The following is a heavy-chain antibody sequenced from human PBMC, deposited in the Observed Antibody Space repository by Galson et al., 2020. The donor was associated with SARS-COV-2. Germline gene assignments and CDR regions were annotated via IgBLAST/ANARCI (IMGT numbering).Heavy chain of an antibody. Sequence: TLSLTCTVSGGSMNSGSYYWNWIRQPAGKGLEWIGHVFITGTTNYNPSLKSRATISLDTSKNQFSLKLTSVTAADTAIYYCRQFALGAVPIDYWGQGTLVTVSS. D-gene: IGHD6-19*01. CDR1: GGSMNSGSYY. CDR3: RQFALGAVPIDY. CDR2: VFITGTT. V-gene: IGHV4-61*09. J-gene: IGHJ4*02.